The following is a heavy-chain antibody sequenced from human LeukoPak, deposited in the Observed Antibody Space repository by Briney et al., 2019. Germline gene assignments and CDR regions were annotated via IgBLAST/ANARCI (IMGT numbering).Heavy chain of an antibody. J-gene: IGHJ4*02. CDR3: AKDLVRDYGGHY. D-gene: IGHD4-17*01. CDR1: GFTFSSYA. Sequence: GRSLRLSCAASGFTFSSYAMSWVRQAPGKGLEWVSAISGSGGSTYYADSVKGRFTISRDNSKNTLYLQMNSLRAEDTAVYYRAKDLVRDYGGHYWGQGTLVTVSS. CDR2: ISGSGGST. V-gene: IGHV3-23*01.